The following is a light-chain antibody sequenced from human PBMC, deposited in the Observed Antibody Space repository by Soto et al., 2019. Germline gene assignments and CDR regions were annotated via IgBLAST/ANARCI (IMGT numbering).Light chain of an antibody. J-gene: IGKJ5*01. CDR3: QQRNVWHPIT. V-gene: IGKV3D-20*02. CDR2: GAS. CDR1: QSVSSNY. Sequence: EILLTQSPGTLSLSPGERATLSCRASQSVSSNYLAWYQLKPGQAPRLLIYGASSRANGIPDRFSGSGSGTDFTLTLSSLDPEDFAVYYCQQRNVWHPITFGQGTRLEIK.